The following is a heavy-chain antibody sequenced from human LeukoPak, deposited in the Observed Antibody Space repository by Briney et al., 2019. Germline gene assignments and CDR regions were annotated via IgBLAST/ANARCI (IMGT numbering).Heavy chain of an antibody. CDR1: GFTVSSNY. D-gene: IGHD7-27*01. CDR3: ARGLRTGEGFDY. CDR2: IYSGGST. J-gene: IGHJ4*02. Sequence: PGGSLGLSCAASGFTVSSNYMSWVRQAPGKGLEWVSVIYSGGSTYYADSVKGRFTISRDNSKNTLYLQMNSLRAEDTAVYYCARGLRTGEGFDYWGQGTLVTVSS. V-gene: IGHV3-53*01.